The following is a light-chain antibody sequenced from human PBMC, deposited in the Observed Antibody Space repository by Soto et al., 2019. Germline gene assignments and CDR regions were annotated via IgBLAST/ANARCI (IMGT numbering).Light chain of an antibody. CDR2: EVS. Sequence: QSALTQPPSVSGSPGQSVTISCTGTSSDVGSYNRVSWYQQPPGTAPKLMIYEVSNRPSGVPDRFSGSKSGNTASLTISGRQGGDEADYYCSLYTSSSTLGVFGGGTKLAVL. CDR1: SSDVGSYNR. J-gene: IGLJ3*02. V-gene: IGLV2-18*01. CDR3: SLYTSSSTLGV.